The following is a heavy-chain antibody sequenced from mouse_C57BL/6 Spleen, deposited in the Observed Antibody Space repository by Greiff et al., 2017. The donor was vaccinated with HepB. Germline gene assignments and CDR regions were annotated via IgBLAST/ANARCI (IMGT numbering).Heavy chain of an antibody. D-gene: IGHD1-1*01. CDR2: ISYDGSN. Sequence: EVQLVESGPGLVKPSQSLSLTCSVTGYSITSGYYWNWIRQFPGNKLEWMGYISYDGSNNYNPSLKNRISITRDTSKNQFFLKLNSVTTEDTATYYCAREGGSSYGDYWGQGTTLTVSS. CDR3: AREGGSSYGDY. V-gene: IGHV3-6*01. CDR1: GYSITSGYY. J-gene: IGHJ2*01.